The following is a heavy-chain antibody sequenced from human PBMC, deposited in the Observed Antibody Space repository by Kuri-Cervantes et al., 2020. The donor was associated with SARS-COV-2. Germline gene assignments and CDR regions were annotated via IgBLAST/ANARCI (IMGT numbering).Heavy chain of an antibody. V-gene: IGHV3-23*01. J-gene: IGHJ6*02. CDR1: GFTFSSYA. CDR2: ISGSGGST. Sequence: GESLKISCAASGFTFSSYAMSWVRQAPGKGLEWVSAISGSGGSTYYADSVKGRFTISRDNSKNSLYLQMTRLRTEDTALYYCTKDHNMDVWGQGTMVTVSS. CDR3: TKDHNMDV.